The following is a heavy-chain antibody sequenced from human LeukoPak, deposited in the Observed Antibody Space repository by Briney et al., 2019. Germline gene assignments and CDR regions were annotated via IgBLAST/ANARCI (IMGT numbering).Heavy chain of an antibody. J-gene: IGHJ4*02. V-gene: IGHV3-23*01. CDR1: GFTFSSYA. CDR3: AKDHPDSSGWTFDE. D-gene: IGHD3-22*01. CDR2: SSYNSGST. Sequence: GESLSLSCAVSGFTFSSYAMRWVRQPPPKEPLWVSASSYNSGSTYYKASVKGRVTISRDNSKNPLYLQMISLRAEETAVYYCAKDHPDSSGWTFDEGGEGTLVTV.